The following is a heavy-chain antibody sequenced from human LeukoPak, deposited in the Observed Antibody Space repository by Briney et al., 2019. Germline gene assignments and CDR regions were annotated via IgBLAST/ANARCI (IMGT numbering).Heavy chain of an antibody. D-gene: IGHD3-10*01. CDR1: GYTFTSYG. V-gene: IGHV1-18*01. J-gene: IGHJ5*02. Sequence: ASVKVSCKASGYTFTSYGISWVRQAPGQGLEWMGWISAYNGNTNYAQKLQGRVTMTTDTSTSTAYMELRSLRSDDTAVYYCARGDTYGSGSPNWFDPWGQGTLVTVSS. CDR2: ISAYNGNT. CDR3: ARGDTYGSGSPNWFDP.